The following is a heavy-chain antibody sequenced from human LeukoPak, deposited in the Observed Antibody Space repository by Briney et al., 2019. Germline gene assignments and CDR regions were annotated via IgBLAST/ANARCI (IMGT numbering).Heavy chain of an antibody. J-gene: IGHJ4*02. D-gene: IGHD2-15*01. Sequence: ASVKVSCKASGYALTGYYFHWVRQAPGQGLEWMGWINPNIGDTSYAEKFQGRVTLTRDTSINIAYMELSRLTSDDTAVYYCARSGGFFYYFDYWGQGTLVTVSS. V-gene: IGHV1-2*02. CDR3: ARSGGFFYYFDY. CDR2: INPNIGDT. CDR1: GYALTGYY.